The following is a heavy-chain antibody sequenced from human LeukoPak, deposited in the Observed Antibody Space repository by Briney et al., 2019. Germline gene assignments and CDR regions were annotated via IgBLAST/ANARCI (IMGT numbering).Heavy chain of an antibody. Sequence: PSETLSLTCTVSGGSIRNGGYYWGWIRQPPGKGLEWIGSIYYSGSTYYSPSLKSRVTISVDTSKNQFSLKLSSVTAADTAVYYCARQLDADAFDIWGQGTMVTVSS. V-gene: IGHV4-39*01. CDR2: IYYSGST. D-gene: IGHD3-9*01. CDR1: GGSIRNGGYY. CDR3: ARQLDADAFDI. J-gene: IGHJ3*02.